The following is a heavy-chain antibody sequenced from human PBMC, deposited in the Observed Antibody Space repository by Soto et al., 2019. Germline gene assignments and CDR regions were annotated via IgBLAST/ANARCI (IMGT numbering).Heavy chain of an antibody. Sequence: TLSLTCTVSGGSISSGGYYWSWIRQHPGKGLEWIGYIYYSGSTYYNPSLKSRVTISVDTSKNQFSLKLSSVTAADTAVYYCAREGIAAAHDAFDIWGQGTMVTVSS. D-gene: IGHD6-13*01. CDR2: IYYSGST. J-gene: IGHJ3*02. V-gene: IGHV4-31*03. CDR3: AREGIAAAHDAFDI. CDR1: GGSISSGGYY.